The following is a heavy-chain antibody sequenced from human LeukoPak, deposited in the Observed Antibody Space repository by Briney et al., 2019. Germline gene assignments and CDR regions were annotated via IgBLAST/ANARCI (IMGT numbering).Heavy chain of an antibody. CDR1: GGSFSGYY. D-gene: IGHD6-19*01. CDR2: INHSGGT. CDR3: ARGVGQWLVPYFDY. Sequence: PSETLSLTCAVYGGSFSGYYWSWIRQPPGKRLEWIGEINHSGGTNYNPSLKSRVTISVDTSKNQFSLKLSSVTAADTAVYYCARGVGQWLVPYFDYWGQGTLVTVSS. J-gene: IGHJ4*02. V-gene: IGHV4-34*01.